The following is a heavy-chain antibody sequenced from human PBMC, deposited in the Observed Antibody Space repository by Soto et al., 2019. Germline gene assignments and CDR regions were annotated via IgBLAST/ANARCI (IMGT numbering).Heavy chain of an antibody. J-gene: IGHJ2*01. CDR2: LYASGTT. V-gene: IGHV4-4*07. Sequence: PSETLSLTCTVSGGSISDYYWCWIRHPAGKGLEWIGRLYASGTTDYNPSLRSRVTMSVDTSKNHFSLRLNSVTAADTAVYYCTLCATAGYFDLWGRGTLVTVSS. CDR1: GGSISDYY. CDR3: TLCATAGYFDL.